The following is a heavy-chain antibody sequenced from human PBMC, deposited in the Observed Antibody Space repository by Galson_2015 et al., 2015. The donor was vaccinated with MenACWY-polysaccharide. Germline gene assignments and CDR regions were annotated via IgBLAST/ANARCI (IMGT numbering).Heavy chain of an antibody. Sequence: SVKVSCKASGYTFTSYAMNWVRQAPGQGLEWMGWINTNTGNPTYAQGFTGRFVFSLDTSVSTAYLQISSLKAEDTAVYYCARDRYYYDSRGVGYYGMDVWGQATTVTVSS. D-gene: IGHD3-22*01. CDR3: ARDRYYYDSRGVGYYGMDV. V-gene: IGHV7-4-1*02. J-gene: IGHJ6*02. CDR2: INTNTGNP. CDR1: GYTFTSYA.